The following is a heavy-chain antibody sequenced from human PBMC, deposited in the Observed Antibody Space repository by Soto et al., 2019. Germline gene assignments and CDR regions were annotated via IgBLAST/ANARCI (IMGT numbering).Heavy chain of an antibody. J-gene: IGHJ6*02. CDR1: GGSISSYS. D-gene: IGHD3-3*01. CDR3: EAWSSYYTVDG. CDR2: MFASGKT. Sequence: PSETLSLTCTVSGGSISSYSWSWIRQPAGKGLECIGRMFASGKTNYNPSLESRVTMSLDTSKRQFSLKLASVTAADTAVYYCEAWSSYYTVDGWGQGTTVTVSS. V-gene: IGHV4-4*07.